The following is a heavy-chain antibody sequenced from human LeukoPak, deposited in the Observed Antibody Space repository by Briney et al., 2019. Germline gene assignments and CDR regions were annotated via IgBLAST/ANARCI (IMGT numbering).Heavy chain of an antibody. V-gene: IGHV1-69*13. D-gene: IGHD3-22*01. CDR3: ARANYYDSSGYYKQRYYYYGMDD. Sequence: SVKVSCKASGGTFSSYAISWVRQAPGQGLEWMGGIIPIFGTANYAQKFQGRVTITADESTSTAYMELSSLRSEDTAVYYCARANYYDSSGYYKQRYYYYGMDDWGQGTTVTVSS. CDR2: IIPIFGTA. CDR1: GGTFSSYA. J-gene: IGHJ6*02.